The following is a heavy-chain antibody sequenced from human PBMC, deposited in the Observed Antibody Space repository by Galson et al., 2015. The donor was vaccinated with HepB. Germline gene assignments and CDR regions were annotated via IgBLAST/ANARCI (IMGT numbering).Heavy chain of an antibody. CDR1: GYTFTSYA. CDR3: ARATSQVGAKDY. CDR2: INAGNGNT. J-gene: IGHJ4*02. Sequence: SVKVSCKASGYTFTSYAMHWVRQAPGQRLEWMGWINAGNGNTKYSQKFQGRVTITRDTSASTAYMELSSLRSEDTAVYYCARATSQVGAKDYWGQGTLVTVSS. D-gene: IGHD1-26*01. V-gene: IGHV1-3*01.